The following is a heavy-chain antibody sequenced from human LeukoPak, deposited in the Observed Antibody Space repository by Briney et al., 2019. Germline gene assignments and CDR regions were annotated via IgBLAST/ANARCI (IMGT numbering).Heavy chain of an antibody. J-gene: IGHJ4*02. V-gene: IGHV1-2*06. CDR2: INPNSDGT. CDR3: ARDPGAAAYSFDY. CDR1: GYTFTSYD. Sequence: ASVKVSCKASGYTFTSYDINWVRQAPGQGLEWMGRINPNSDGTNYAQKFQGRVTMTRDTSISTAYMELSRLRSDDTAVYYCARDPGAAAYSFDYWGQGTLVTVSS. D-gene: IGHD6-13*01.